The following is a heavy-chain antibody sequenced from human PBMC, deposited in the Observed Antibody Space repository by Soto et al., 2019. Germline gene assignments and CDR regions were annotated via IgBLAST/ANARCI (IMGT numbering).Heavy chain of an antibody. CDR2: ISGSGGST. CDR1: GLTFSSYA. D-gene: IGHD3-22*01. V-gene: IGHV3-23*01. J-gene: IGHJ5*02. CDR3: AKDRRGTYYYDSSGSPEFDP. Sequence: GGSLRLSCAASGLTFSSYAMSWVRQAPGKGLEWVSAISGSGGSTYYADSVKGRFTISRDNSKNTLYLQMNSLRAEDTAVYYCAKDRRGTYYYDSSGSPEFDPWGQGTLVTVSS.